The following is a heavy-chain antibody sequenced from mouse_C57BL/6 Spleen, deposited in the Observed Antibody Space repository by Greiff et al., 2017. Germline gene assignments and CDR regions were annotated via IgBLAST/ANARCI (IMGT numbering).Heavy chain of an antibody. CDR3: ARSAYGSTSYYFDY. V-gene: IGHV1-69*01. CDR1: GYTFTSYW. J-gene: IGHJ2*01. CDR2: IDPSDSYT. Sequence: QVQLQQPGAELVMPGASVKLSCKASGYTFTSYWMHWVKQRPGQGLEWIGEIDPSDSYTNYNQKFKGKSTLTVDKSSSTAYMQLSSLTSEDSAVYYGARSAYGSTSYYFDYWGQGTTLTVSS. D-gene: IGHD1-1*01.